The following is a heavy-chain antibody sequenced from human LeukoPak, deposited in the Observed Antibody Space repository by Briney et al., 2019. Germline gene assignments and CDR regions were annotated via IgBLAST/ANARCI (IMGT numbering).Heavy chain of an antibody. J-gene: IGHJ4*02. V-gene: IGHV4-34*01. CDR1: GGSFSGYY. CDR3: ARHFRGYGYAAAGIFDS. Sequence: SETLSLTCAIYGGSFSGYYWSWIRQPPGKGLEWIGEINHSASTNYNPSLKSRVTISVDTSKNQFSLSLSSVTAADTAVYYCARHFRGYGYAAAGIFDSWGQGTLVTVSS. D-gene: IGHD5-12*01. CDR2: INHSAST.